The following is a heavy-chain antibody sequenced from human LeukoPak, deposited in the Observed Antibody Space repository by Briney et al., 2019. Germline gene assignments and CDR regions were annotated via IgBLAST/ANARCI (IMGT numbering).Heavy chain of an antibody. V-gene: IGHV3-48*02. D-gene: IGHD4-17*01. CDR3: TRERVDYGDYEPHFDY. J-gene: IGHJ4*02. CDR1: GFTFSSYS. Sequence: GGSLRLSCAASGFTFSSYSMNWVRQAPGKGLEWVSYISSTRGTIYYADSVKGRFTISRDNAKNSLYLQMNSLRDEDTAVYYCTRERVDYGDYEPHFDYWGQGTLVTVSS. CDR2: ISSTRGTI.